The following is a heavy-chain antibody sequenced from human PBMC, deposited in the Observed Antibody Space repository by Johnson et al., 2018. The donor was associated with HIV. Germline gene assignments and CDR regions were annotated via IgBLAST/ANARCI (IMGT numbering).Heavy chain of an antibody. Sequence: QVQLVESGGGVVQPGRSLRLSCAASGFTFSSYAMHWVRQAPGKGLEWVSVIYSGGSTYYADSVKGRFTISRDNSKNTLYLQMNSLRAEDTAVYYCVRGLDIWGQGTMVTVSS. J-gene: IGHJ3*02. CDR2: IYSGGST. CDR1: GFTFSSYA. CDR3: VRGLDI. V-gene: IGHV3-NL1*01.